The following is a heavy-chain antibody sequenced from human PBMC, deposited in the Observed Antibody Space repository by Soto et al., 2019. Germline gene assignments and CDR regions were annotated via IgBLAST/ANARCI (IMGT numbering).Heavy chain of an antibody. CDR3: ARCMRALRTDDVFDI. Sequence: QVQLVQSGAEVKKPGSSVRVSCKASGDTFNKFGISWVRQAPGQGLEWMGGIIPMYGAANSAQKFRHRVSITADESTSTVYMYLSSLISEDTAVYFCARCMRALRTDDVFDIWGTGTVVTVSS. V-gene: IGHV1-69*01. CDR2: IIPMYGAA. CDR1: GDTFNKFG. J-gene: IGHJ3*02.